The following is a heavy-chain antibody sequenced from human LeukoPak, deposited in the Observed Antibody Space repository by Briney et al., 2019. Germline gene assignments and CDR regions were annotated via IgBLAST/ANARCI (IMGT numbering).Heavy chain of an antibody. Sequence: SETLSLTCTVSGGSISSYYWSWIRQPAGKGLEWIGRIYTSGSTNYNPSLKSRVTMSVDTSKNQFSLKLSSVTAADTAVYYCARVAVAGTSHAEYFHNWGQGTLVTVSS. V-gene: IGHV4-4*07. CDR2: IYTSGST. CDR1: GGSISSYY. D-gene: IGHD6-19*01. CDR3: ARVAVAGTSHAEYFHN. J-gene: IGHJ1*01.